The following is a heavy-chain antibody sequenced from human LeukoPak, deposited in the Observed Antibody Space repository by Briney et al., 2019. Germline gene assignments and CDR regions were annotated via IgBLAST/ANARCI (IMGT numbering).Heavy chain of an antibody. CDR2: IIPIFGTA. CDR1: GGTFSSYA. J-gene: IGHJ6*03. V-gene: IGHV1-69*05. CDR3: ASSPIVVVPAADLKYYYYYMDV. D-gene: IGHD2-2*01. Sequence: SVKVSCKASGGTFSSYAISWVRQAPGQGLEWMGGIIPIFGTANYAQKFQGRVTLTTDESTSTAYMELSSLRSEDTAVYYCASSPIVVVPAADLKYYYYYMDVWGKGTTVSVSS.